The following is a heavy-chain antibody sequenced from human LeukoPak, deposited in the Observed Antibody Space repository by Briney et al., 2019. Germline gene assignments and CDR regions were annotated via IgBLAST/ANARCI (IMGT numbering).Heavy chain of an antibody. V-gene: IGHV3-53*01. CDR2: LYSGAGT. CDR1: GGSISSSSYY. Sequence: ETLSLTCTVSGGSISSSSYYWGWIRQAPGKGLEWVSVLYSGAGTYYADSVKGRFTISRDNSKNTLYLQMNSLRAEDTAVYYCATLYGSARGAFDSWGQGTLVTVSS. CDR3: ATLYGSARGAFDS. D-gene: IGHD3-10*01. J-gene: IGHJ4*02.